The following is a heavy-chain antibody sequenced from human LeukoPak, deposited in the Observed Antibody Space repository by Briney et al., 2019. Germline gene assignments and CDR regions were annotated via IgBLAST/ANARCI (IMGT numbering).Heavy chain of an antibody. CDR1: GYTFTDYY. CDR2: INPNSGGT. Sequence: GASGKVSCKASGYTFTDYYIHWVRQAPGQGLEWMGWINPNSGGTNYAQNFQGRVTMTRDTYITTAYMDLSRLRLDDTAVYYCAVGRRTDFDYWGQGTLVTVSS. D-gene: IGHD1-26*01. CDR3: AVGRRTDFDY. J-gene: IGHJ4*02. V-gene: IGHV1-2*02.